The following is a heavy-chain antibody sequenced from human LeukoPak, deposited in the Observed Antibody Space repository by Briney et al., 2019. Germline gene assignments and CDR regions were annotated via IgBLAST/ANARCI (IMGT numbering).Heavy chain of an antibody. J-gene: IGHJ3*02. V-gene: IGHV3-53*01. Sequence: GGSLRLSCAASGFTVSTNYMTWVRQAPGKGLEWVSIIYSGGSTYYTDSVKGRFTISRDNSKNTLYLQMNSLRAEDTAVYYCEREVLYSFDIWGQGTMVTVSS. CDR3: EREVLYSFDI. CDR2: IYSGGST. CDR1: GFTVSTNY. D-gene: IGHD2-21*01.